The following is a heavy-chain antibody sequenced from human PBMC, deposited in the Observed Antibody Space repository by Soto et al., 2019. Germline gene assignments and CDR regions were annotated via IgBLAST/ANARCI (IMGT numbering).Heavy chain of an antibody. Sequence: EVQLAESGGGMVQPGGSLRLSCVASGFTFSSYDMHWVRQAPGKGLEYVSSISSNGGTTYYGNSVKGRFTISRDNSKKRLYLHMGSLRAEDMAVYYCVRRVSGNYDYWGRGTLVTVSS. CDR1: GFTFSSYD. V-gene: IGHV3-64*01. J-gene: IGHJ4*02. CDR3: VRRVSGNYDY. D-gene: IGHD1-7*01. CDR2: ISSNGGTT.